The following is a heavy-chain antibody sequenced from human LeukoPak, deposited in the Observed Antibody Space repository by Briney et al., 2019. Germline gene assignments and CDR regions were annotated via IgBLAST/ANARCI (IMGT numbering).Heavy chain of an antibody. CDR1: GFTFGDYA. CDR2: IRSKAYGGTT. CDR3: TRASLKILSSGYYYPMDY. D-gene: IGHD3-22*01. V-gene: IGHV3-49*03. Sequence: GGSLRLSCTASGFTFGDYAMSWFRQAPGKGLEWVGFIRSKAYGGTTEYAASVKGRFTISRDDSRSIAYLQMNSLKTEDTAVYYCTRASLKILSSGYYYPMDYWGQGTLVTVSS. J-gene: IGHJ4*02.